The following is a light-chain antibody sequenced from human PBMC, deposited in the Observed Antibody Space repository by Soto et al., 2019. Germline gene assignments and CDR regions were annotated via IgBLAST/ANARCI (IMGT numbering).Light chain of an antibody. V-gene: IGKV3-15*01. CDR2: GAS. J-gene: IGKJ3*01. CDR1: QSVSSN. CDR3: QQYSNWPPFT. Sequence: EMGMTQFPATLSVSPGERATLSCWASQSVSSNLARYQQKPGQAPRLLIYGASTRATGVPARFSGSGSGTEFTLTISSLQSEDVALYYCQQYSNWPPFTFGPGTKVDIK.